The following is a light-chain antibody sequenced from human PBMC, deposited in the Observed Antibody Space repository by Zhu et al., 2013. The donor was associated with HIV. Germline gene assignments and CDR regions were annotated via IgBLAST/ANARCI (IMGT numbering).Light chain of an antibody. CDR3: QSFSLSGSTL. CDR1: SSNIGAGFD. Sequence: QSVLTQPPSVSGAPGQRVTISCTGSSSNIGAGFDVHWYQQFPGTAPKLLISNNDNRPSGVPDRFSGSKSGTSASLAITGLQGEDEAHYYCQSFSLSGSTLFGGGTKLTVL. J-gene: IGLJ3*02. CDR2: NND. V-gene: IGLV1-40*01.